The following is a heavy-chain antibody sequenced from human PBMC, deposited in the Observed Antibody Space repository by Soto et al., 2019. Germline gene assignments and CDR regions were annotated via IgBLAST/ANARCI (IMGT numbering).Heavy chain of an antibody. D-gene: IGHD3-22*01. CDR2: IIPIFGTA. J-gene: IGHJ2*01. CDR1: EDTFRNYA. Sequence: QVELVQSGAEVKKPGSSVKVSCQASEDTFRNYAISWVRQAPGQGLEWTGGIIPIFGTANYAQKFQGRVTITADTSANTVYLELSSLRSEDTAVYYCASTKYVSSAYYYWYLGLWGRGTLVTVSS. CDR3: ASTKYVSSAYYYWYLGL. V-gene: IGHV1-69*06.